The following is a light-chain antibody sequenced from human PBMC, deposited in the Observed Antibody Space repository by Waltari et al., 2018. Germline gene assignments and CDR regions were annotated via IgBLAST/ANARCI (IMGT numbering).Light chain of an antibody. CDR2: AAS. V-gene: IGKV1-39*01. J-gene: IGKJ1*01. Sequence: DIQMTQSPSSLSASVGDRVTITCRASQTISSYLSWYQQKPGKAPNLLIYAASSLQSGVPSRFSGSGSGTDFTLTSSSLQPEDFATYYCQQSYNTPRTFGQGTKVEVK. CDR3: QQSYNTPRT. CDR1: QTISSY.